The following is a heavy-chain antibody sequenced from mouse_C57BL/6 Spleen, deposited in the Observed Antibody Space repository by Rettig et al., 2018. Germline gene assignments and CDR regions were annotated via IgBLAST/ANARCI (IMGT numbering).Heavy chain of an antibody. CDR1: GYTFTDYY. D-gene: IGHD1-1*01. CDR2: INPNNGGT. CDR3: ARGEDYYGSWYFDV. V-gene: IGHV1-26*01. Sequence: EVQLQQSGPELVKPGASVKISCKASGYTFTDYYMNWVKQSHGKSLEWIGDINPNNGGTSYNQKFKGKATLTVDKSSSTAYMELRSLTSEDSAVYYCARGEDYYGSWYFDVWGTGTTVTVSS. J-gene: IGHJ1*03.